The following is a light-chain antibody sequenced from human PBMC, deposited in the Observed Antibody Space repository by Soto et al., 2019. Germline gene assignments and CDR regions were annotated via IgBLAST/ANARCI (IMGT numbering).Light chain of an antibody. CDR1: QDISNF. Sequence: DIQLTQSPSFLSASVGDRVTITCRASQDISNFLAWFQQKPGRAPKLLIYAVFTLQSGVPSRFSGSGSGAEFTLTISSLQPEDFATYYCQQVDSYPLTFGGGTKAEIK. CDR2: AVF. J-gene: IGKJ4*01. CDR3: QQVDSYPLT. V-gene: IGKV1-9*01.